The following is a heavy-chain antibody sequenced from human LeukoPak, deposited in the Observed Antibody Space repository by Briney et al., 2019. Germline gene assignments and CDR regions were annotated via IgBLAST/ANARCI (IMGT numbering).Heavy chain of an antibody. D-gene: IGHD6-6*01. CDR3: ARGRTRLSCLDP. CDR1: GGSIRGYY. Sequence: SETLSLTCAVSGGSIRGYYWSSVRQSPGKGLEWIGDINQNAGTDYNPSLKSRVTMSIDSSKNQISLNVTAATAADTAIYYCARGRTRLSCLDPWGQRTLVTVSS. V-gene: IGHV4-34*01. J-gene: IGHJ5*02. CDR2: INQNAGT.